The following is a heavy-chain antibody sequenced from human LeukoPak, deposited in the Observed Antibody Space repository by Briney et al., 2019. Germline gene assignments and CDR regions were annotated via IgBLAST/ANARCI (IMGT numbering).Heavy chain of an antibody. CDR3: TKGQVGDYALIFDY. D-gene: IGHD4-17*01. J-gene: IGHJ4*02. CDR1: GFTFSTFA. Sequence: QSGGSLRLSCAASGFTFSTFAMGWVRQAPGKWLELVSGISGNGGSTYYAHSVKGRFTISRDNSKNTLYLQMNSLSAEDTALYYCTKGQVGDYALIFDYWGQGTLVTVSS. CDR2: ISGNGGST. V-gene: IGHV3-23*01.